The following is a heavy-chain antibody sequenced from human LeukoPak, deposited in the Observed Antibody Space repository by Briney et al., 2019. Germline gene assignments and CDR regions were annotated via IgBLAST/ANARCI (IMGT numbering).Heavy chain of an antibody. CDR2: INHSGST. CDR1: GGSFSGYY. V-gene: IGHV4-34*01. J-gene: IGHJ5*02. D-gene: IGHD3-10*01. CDR3: ARASSDGWNWSDP. Sequence: PSETLSLTCAVYGGSFSGYYWSWIRQPPGKGLEWIGEINHSGSTNYNPSLKSRVTISVDTSKNQFSLKLSSVTAADTAVYYCARASSDGWNWSDPWGQGTLVTVSS.